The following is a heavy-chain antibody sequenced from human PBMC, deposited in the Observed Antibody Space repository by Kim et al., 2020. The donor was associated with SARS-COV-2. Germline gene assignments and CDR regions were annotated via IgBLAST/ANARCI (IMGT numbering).Heavy chain of an antibody. CDR3: ARVMGATDY. V-gene: IGHV4-4*02. Sequence: GSTNYNPSLKSRVTISVDKSKNQFSLKLSSVTAADTAVYYCARVMGATDYWGQGTLVTVSS. J-gene: IGHJ4*02. CDR2: GST. D-gene: IGHD1-26*01.